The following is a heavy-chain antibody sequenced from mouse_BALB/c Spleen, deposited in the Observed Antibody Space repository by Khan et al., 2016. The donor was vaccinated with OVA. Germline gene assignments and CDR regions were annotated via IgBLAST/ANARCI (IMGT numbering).Heavy chain of an antibody. V-gene: IGHV1-26*01. J-gene: IGHJ1*01. CDR3: AMYHGYFDV. CDR2: VNPNNGGT. CDR1: GYSFTGYY. Sequence: IQLVQSGPDLVKPGASVKISCKASGYSFTGYYIHWVKQSHRKSLEWIGRVNPNNGGTSYNQKFKGKAILTVDKSSNTAYMELHSLTSEDSAVYSCAMYHGYFDVWGAGTTVTVSS.